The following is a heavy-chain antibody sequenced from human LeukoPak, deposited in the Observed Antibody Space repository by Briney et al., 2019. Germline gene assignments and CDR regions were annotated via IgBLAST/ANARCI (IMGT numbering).Heavy chain of an antibody. CDR1: GFTVSSNS. CDR3: AKDLRDAFDI. J-gene: IGHJ3*02. V-gene: IGHV3-53*05. Sequence: QPGGSLRLSCTVSGFTVSSNSWSWVRQAPGKGLEWVSFIYSGGNTHYSDSAKGRFTISRDNSKNTLYLQMNSLRAEDTAVYYCAKDLRDAFDIWGQGTMVTVSS. CDR2: IYSGGNT.